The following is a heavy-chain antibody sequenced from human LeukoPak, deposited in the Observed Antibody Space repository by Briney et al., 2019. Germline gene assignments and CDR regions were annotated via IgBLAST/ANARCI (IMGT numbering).Heavy chain of an antibody. CDR3: ARDAVDTAMVTNYFDY. V-gene: IGHV1-46*01. CDR1: GYTFTSYY. Sequence: ASVKVSCKASGYTFTSYYMHWVRQAPGQGLEWMGIINPSGGSTSYAQKFQGRVTMTRDTSTSTVYMELSSLRSEDTAVYYCARDAVDTAMVTNYFDYWGQGPRVTVS. J-gene: IGHJ4*02. CDR2: INPSGGST. D-gene: IGHD5-18*01.